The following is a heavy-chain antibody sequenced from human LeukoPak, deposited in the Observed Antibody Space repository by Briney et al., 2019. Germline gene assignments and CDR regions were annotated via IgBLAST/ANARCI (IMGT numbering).Heavy chain of an antibody. D-gene: IGHD5-24*01. Sequence: ASVSVSCTASGYTFTNDGISGVRQAPAQGLEWRGWSSVYNGNTNYAQKLQGSVTITTDTSTRTAYMELRSLSSDDTAVSYCARLLSRRWLPSSFGYFDYWGQGTLVTVSS. J-gene: IGHJ4*02. CDR1: GYTFTNDG. V-gene: IGHV1-18*01. CDR3: ARLLSRRWLPSSFGYFDY. CDR2: SSVYNGNT.